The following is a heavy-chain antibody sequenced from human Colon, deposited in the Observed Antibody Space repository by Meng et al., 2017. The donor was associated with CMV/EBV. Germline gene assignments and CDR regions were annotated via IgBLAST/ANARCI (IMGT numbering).Heavy chain of an antibody. CDR1: GFTFSSYG. CDR3: ATVVRFPVGGQYYYHGMDV. D-gene: IGHD3-3*01. J-gene: IGHJ6*02. V-gene: IGHV3-30*02. CDR2: IRYDSAYK. Sequence: GESLKISCAASGFTFSSYGMHWVRQAPGKGLEWVTYIRYDSAYKYSADSVQGRFTISRDNVKNSLYLHMNSLRAEDTAVYYCATVVRFPVGGQYYYHGMDVWGQGTTVTVSS.